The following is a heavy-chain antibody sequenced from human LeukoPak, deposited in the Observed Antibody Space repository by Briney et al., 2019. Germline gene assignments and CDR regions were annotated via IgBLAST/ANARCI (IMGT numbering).Heavy chain of an antibody. CDR2: IISCRKYL. V-gene: IGHV3-21*01. J-gene: IGHJ3*02. Sequence: SGGSLRLSCAACGFKFYCFSMKRDPPAPGKGLEWVSSIISCRKYLYHAVPVKATLTIFRDDAKTALYLQMNSLRGEDTALYYCARASSSVWHDAFVIWGEETMVSVS. CDR1: GFKFYCFS. CDR3: ARASSSVWHDAFVI. D-gene: IGHD6-25*01.